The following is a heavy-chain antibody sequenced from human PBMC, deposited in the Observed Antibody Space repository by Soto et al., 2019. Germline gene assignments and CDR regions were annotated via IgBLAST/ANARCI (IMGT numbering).Heavy chain of an antibody. Sequence: QVQLVQSGTEVKKPGSSVKVSCKASGGTFRNYPINWVRQAPGQGLEWMGSIFPLTDIPDYAQNFQARLTIRAEQSTSTAYMEWSSLTSDDTAMYFCARGPLVVLNYFESWGQGTLVTVSS. CDR2: IFPLTDIP. CDR1: GGTFRNYP. V-gene: IGHV1-69*02. J-gene: IGHJ4*02. CDR3: ARGPLVVLNYFES.